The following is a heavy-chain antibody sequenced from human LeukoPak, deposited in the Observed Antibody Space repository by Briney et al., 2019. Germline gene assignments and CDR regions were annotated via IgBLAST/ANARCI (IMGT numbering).Heavy chain of an antibody. D-gene: IGHD5-18*01. V-gene: IGHV3-30*02. Sequence: PGGSLRLSCVASGFKISDYYIHWVRQAPGKGLEWAAAVRQDGKLKLYADSVKTRFTISRDNAKNTVFLQMDSLRVEDTAQYYCSRERGDREFDYWGQGILVTVSS. CDR1: GFKISDYY. J-gene: IGHJ4*02. CDR2: VRQDGKLK. CDR3: SRERGDREFDY.